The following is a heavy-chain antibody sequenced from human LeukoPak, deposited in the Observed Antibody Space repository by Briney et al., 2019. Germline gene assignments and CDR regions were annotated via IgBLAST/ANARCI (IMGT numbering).Heavy chain of an antibody. V-gene: IGHV1-69*05. J-gene: IGHJ4*02. CDR2: IIPIFGTA. Sequence: SVKVSCKASGGTFSSYAISWVRQAPGQGLEWMGGIIPIFGTANYAQKFQGRVTITTDEYTSTAYMELSSVRSDDTGVYYCATSRDCSSTSCYANFDYGGRGTLVSVSS. CDR3: ATSRDCSSTSCYANFDY. CDR1: GGTFSSYA. D-gene: IGHD2-2*01.